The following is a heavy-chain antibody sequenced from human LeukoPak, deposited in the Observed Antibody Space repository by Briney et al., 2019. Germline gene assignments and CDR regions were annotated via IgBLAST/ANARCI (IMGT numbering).Heavy chain of an antibody. V-gene: IGHV4-38-2*01. D-gene: IGHD3-10*01. CDR3: ARALKWFGELRPTYYYYYYMDV. Sequence: SETLSLTCAVSGYSISSGYYWGWIRQPPGKGLEWIGSIYHSGSTYYNPSLKSRVTISVDTSKNQFSLKLSSVTAADTAVYYCARALKWFGELRPTYYYYYYMDVWGKGTTVTVSS. J-gene: IGHJ6*03. CDR1: GYSISSGYY. CDR2: IYHSGST.